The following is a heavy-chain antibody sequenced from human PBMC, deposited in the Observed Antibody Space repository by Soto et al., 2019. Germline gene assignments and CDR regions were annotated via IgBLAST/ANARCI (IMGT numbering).Heavy chain of an antibody. J-gene: IGHJ1*01. V-gene: IGHV3-33*01. CDR2: IWYDGSNK. CDR3: ARGRSSGWYQYFQH. Sequence: ESWGGVVQPGRSLRLSCAASGFTFSSYGMHWVRQAPGKGLEWVAVIWYDGSNKYYADSVKGRFTISRDNSKNTLYLQMNSLRAEDTAVYYCARGRSSGWYQYFQHWGQGTLVTVSS. D-gene: IGHD6-19*01. CDR1: GFTFSSYG.